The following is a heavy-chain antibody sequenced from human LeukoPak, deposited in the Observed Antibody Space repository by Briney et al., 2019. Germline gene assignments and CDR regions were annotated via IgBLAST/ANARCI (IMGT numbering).Heavy chain of an antibody. CDR1: GFTFSSYA. CDR2: ISGSGGST. J-gene: IGHJ3*02. CDR3: AKVVAARLDAFDI. D-gene: IGHD2-15*01. Sequence: GASLRLSCAASGFTFSSYAMSWVRQAPGKGLEWVSAISGSGGSTYYADSVKGRFTISRDNSKNTLYLQMNSLRAEDTAVYYCAKVVAARLDAFDIWGQGTMVTVSS. V-gene: IGHV3-23*01.